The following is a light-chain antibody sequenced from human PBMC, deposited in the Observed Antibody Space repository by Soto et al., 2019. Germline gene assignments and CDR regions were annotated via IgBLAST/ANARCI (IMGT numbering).Light chain of an antibody. Sequence: DIQMTQSPSTLSASVGDRVTITCRAIQSISPWLAWYQQKPGKAPKLLIYKASSLQSGVPSRFSGSGSGTEFTLTISSILPDDFANYFCQQYNTYSRTFGQGTKVDIK. CDR2: KAS. CDR3: QQYNTYSRT. V-gene: IGKV1-5*03. CDR1: QSISPW. J-gene: IGKJ1*01.